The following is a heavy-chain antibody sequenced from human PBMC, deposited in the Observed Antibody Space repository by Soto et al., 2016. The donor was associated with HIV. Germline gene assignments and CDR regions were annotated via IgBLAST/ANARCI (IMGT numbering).Heavy chain of an antibody. Sequence: QLLESGGGLVKPGGSHRLSCAASGFTFNDYAMSWVRQPPGKGLEWVSGISGNANKADYTDSVEGRFTISRDNSRNTLYLQMNGLRAEDSATYYCAKGNSRMLMPGKYFDDWGQGTLVTVSS. CDR2: ISGNANKA. V-gene: IGHV3-23*01. D-gene: IGHD3-22*01. J-gene: IGHJ4*02. CDR3: AKGNSRMLMPGKYFDD. CDR1: GFTFNDYA.